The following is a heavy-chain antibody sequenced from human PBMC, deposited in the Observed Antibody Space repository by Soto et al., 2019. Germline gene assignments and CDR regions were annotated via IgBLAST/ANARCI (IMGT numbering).Heavy chain of an antibody. Sequence: QVQLVQSGAEVKKPGASVKVSCKASGYTFTSYGVSWVRQAPGQGLDWMGWLSGYNGNTNYAQKLQGRVTMTTDTSTRTAYMELRSLRSDDTAVYYCARAGKYYYGSGSPYYYGMDVWGQGITVTVSS. CDR3: ARAGKYYYGSGSPYYYGMDV. CDR1: GYTFTSYG. V-gene: IGHV1-18*04. J-gene: IGHJ6*02. D-gene: IGHD3-10*01. CDR2: LSGYNGNT.